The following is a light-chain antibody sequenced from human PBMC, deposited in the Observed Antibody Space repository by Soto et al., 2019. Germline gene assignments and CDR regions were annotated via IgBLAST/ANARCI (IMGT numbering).Light chain of an antibody. J-gene: IGKJ1*01. V-gene: IGKV3-11*01. CDR3: QQRSNWPWT. Sequence: EIVLTHSPATLSLSPGERATLSCRASQSVSSYLAWYQQKPGQAPRLLIYDASNRATDIPARFSGSGSGTDFTLTISSLEPEDFAVYYCQQRSNWPWTFGQGTKVDIK. CDR1: QSVSSY. CDR2: DAS.